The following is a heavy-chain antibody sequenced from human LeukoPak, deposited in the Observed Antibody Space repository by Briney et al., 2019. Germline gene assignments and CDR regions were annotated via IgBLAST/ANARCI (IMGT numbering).Heavy chain of an antibody. CDR1: GFTFSSYA. CDR2: ISGSGGST. V-gene: IGHV3-23*01. CDR3: GRGMRDYYGLDY. Sequence: PGGSLRLACAASGFTFSSYAMSWVRQAPGKGLEWVSGISGSGGSTYYADSVKGRYTVSRDNSKNTLHLQMNRLTVEDTAVYYCGRGMRDYYGLDYWGQGFLVTVSS. J-gene: IGHJ4*02. D-gene: IGHD3-10*01.